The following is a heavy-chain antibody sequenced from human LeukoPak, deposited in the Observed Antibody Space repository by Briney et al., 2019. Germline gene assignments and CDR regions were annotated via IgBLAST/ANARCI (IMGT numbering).Heavy chain of an antibody. J-gene: IGHJ4*02. CDR2: IHRGASAI. CDR1: GFTFSSYE. CDR3: ARGHSDALFY. Sequence: QAGGPLRLSCTASGFTFSSYEMNWVRQGLEWISYIHRGASAIYYADSVKGRFAISRDDAKNSLYLQMDSLRVEDTAIYYCARGHSDALFYWGQGTRVTVSS. D-gene: IGHD2-21*02. V-gene: IGHV3-48*03.